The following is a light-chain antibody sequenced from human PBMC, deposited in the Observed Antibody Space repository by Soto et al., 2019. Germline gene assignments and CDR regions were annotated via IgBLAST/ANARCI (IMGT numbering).Light chain of an antibody. CDR2: WGF. V-gene: IGKV4-1*01. J-gene: IGKJ1*01. CDR3: HQYYGSPPRT. CDR1: QRVFYSSTNKNY. Sequence: DIVMTKSPDSLAVSLGERATINCKSSQRVFYSSTNKNYLAWYQQKPGQSPKLLLSWGFIRESGVPDRFSGSGSETDFTLTISSLQAEDVAVYYCHQYYGSPPRTLGQGTKVEIK.